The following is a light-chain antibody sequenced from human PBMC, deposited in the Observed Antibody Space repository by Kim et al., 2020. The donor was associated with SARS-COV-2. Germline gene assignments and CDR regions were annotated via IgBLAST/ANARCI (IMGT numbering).Light chain of an antibody. V-gene: IGLV3-21*04. CDR1: NNGSKS. J-gene: IGLJ3*02. CDR3: QVWDSSSDHPV. CDR2: YGS. Sequence: PGQTGRSTCGRNNNGSKSVHWYQEKTGPAPVLVIYYGSDRASGSPGRFSGPSAGDTATLTISRVEAGDEADYYCQVWDSSSDHPVFGGGTQLTVL.